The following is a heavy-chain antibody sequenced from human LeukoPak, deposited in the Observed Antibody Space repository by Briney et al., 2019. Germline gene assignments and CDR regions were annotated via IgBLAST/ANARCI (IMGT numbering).Heavy chain of an antibody. CDR3: TREGTASTGIGPYDF. V-gene: IGHV1-18*01. Sequence: GASVKVSCKASGYNFTTFGISWVRQAPGQGLEGLGWISGHNGNTKYIQNVQGRITMTTDTSASTAYMELRSLTSDDTAVYYCTREGTASTGIGPYDFWGQGTLVTVSS. CDR2: ISGHNGNT. J-gene: IGHJ4*02. CDR1: GYNFTTFG. D-gene: IGHD6-13*01.